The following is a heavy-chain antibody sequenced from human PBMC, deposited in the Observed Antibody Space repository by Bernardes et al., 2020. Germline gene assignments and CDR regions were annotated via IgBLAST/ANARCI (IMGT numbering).Heavy chain of an antibody. CDR2: IKSKTDGGTT. Sequence: GGSLRLSCAASGFTFSNAWMNWVRQAPGKGLEWVGRIKSKTDGGTTDYAAPVKGRFTISRDDSKNTLYLQMNSLKTEDTAVYYCTLAGVYCSSTSCHFTEAFDIWGQGKMVTVSS. D-gene: IGHD2-2*01. CDR3: TLAGVYCSSTSCHFTEAFDI. J-gene: IGHJ3*02. CDR1: GFTFSNAW. V-gene: IGHV3-15*07.